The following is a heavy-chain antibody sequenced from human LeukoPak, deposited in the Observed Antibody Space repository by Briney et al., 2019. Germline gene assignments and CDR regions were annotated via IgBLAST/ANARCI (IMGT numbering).Heavy chain of an antibody. CDR3: ARDSGSGNNDY. D-gene: IGHD1-26*01. Sequence: ASVKVSCKASVYTFTSYAIHWVRQAPGQRLEWMGWISAGNGNTKYSQNFQGSVSFISNTSATTAFMELSSLRSEDAAVYYCARDSGSGNNDYWGQGTLVTVSS. V-gene: IGHV1-3*01. CDR2: ISAGNGNT. CDR1: VYTFTSYA. J-gene: IGHJ4*02.